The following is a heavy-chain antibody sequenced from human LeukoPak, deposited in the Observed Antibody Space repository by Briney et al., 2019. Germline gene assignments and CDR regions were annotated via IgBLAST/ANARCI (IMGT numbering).Heavy chain of an antibody. Sequence: ASVKVSCKASGYKFTGYYIYWVRQAPGQGLEWMGAIFPSGGKTDYSQKFQGRLTLTRDTSTNTVYMELTGLRSDDTALYFCTRAFDPWGQGTLVTVSS. CDR2: IFPSGGKT. V-gene: IGHV1-46*01. J-gene: IGHJ5*02. CDR1: GYKFTGYY. CDR3: TRAFDP.